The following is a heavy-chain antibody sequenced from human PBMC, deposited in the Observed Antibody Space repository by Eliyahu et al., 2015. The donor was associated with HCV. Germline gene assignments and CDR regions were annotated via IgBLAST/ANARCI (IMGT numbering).Heavy chain of an antibody. CDR1: GFTFSDHY. V-gene: IGHV3-72*01. CDR3: ARARVTVRQDRYYYGMDV. D-gene: IGHD6-6*01. J-gene: IGHJ6*02. CDR2: SRNKANSYST. Sequence: EVQLVESGGGLVQPGGSLRLSCAVSGFTFSDHYMDGVRQAPGKGLGWVGRSRNKANSYSTEYAASVKGRSTISRDDSENSLYLQMNSLKSEDTAVYYCARARVTVRQDRYYYGMDVWGQGTTVTVSS.